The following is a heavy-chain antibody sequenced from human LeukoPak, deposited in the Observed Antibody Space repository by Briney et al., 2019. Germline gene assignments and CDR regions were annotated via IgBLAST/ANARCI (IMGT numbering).Heavy chain of an antibody. V-gene: IGHV1-2*02. CDR2: INPNSGGT. D-gene: IGHD3-10*01. CDR1: GYTFTGYY. CDR3: ARRVEDTMVRGAREGLNY. Sequence: ASVKVSCKASGYTFTGYYMHWVRQAPGQGLEWMGWINPNSGGTNYAQKFQGRVTMTRDTSISTAYMELSRLRSDDTAVYYCARRVEDTMVRGAREGLNYWGQGTLVTVSS. J-gene: IGHJ4*02.